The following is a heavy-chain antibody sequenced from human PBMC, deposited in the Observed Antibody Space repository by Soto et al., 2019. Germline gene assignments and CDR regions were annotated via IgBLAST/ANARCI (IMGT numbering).Heavy chain of an antibody. V-gene: IGHV4-4*07. D-gene: IGHD3-10*01. J-gene: IGHJ6*02. CDR1: GGSINNYY. CDR3: ARGSLTMDV. Sequence: SETLSLTCTVSGGSINNYYWSWIRQPAGKGLEWIGRIYPSGNTNYNPSLKSRVIMSVDTSKDQFSLKLNSVTAADTAVHYCARGSLTMDVWGQGTTVTVSS. CDR2: IYPSGNT.